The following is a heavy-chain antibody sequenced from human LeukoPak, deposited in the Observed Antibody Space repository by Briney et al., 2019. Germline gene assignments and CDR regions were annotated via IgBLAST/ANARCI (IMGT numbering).Heavy chain of an antibody. V-gene: IGHV4-39*01. CDR2: IYYSGST. CDR1: GDSISSNSYY. Sequence: SETLSLTCTVSGDSISSNSYYWGWIRQPPGKGLEWIGSIYYSGSTYYNPSLKSRVTISVDTSKKQLSLKLSSVTAADTAVYYCARSGITFDKMGWGQGTLVTVSS. CDR3: ARSGITFDKMG. D-gene: IGHD1-26*01. J-gene: IGHJ4*02.